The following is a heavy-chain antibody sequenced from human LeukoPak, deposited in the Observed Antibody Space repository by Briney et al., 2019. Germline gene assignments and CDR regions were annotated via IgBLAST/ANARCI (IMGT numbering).Heavy chain of an antibody. CDR3: AKDWGYYVSGTVPHAFDL. Sequence: GGSLRLSCAASGFTFSNYAMTWVRQAPGKGLEWVSTISGSGDSTYYADSVKGRFTVSRDSSKSTVFLQMSSLRPDDTAVYFCAKDWGYYVSGTVPHAFDLWGQGTVLTVSS. V-gene: IGHV3-23*01. J-gene: IGHJ3*01. D-gene: IGHD3-10*01. CDR1: GFTFSNYA. CDR2: ISGSGDST.